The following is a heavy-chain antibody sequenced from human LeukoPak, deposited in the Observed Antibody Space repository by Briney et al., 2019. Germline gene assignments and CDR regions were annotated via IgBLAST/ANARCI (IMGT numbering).Heavy chain of an antibody. Sequence: GGSLRLSCAASGFTFSSYWMHWVRQAPGKGLVWVSRINSDGSSTIYADSVKGRFTISRDNAKNTLYLQMNSLRAEDTAVYYCARSAKYSSSSLAAPGGRTEHFQHWGQGTLVTVSS. J-gene: IGHJ1*01. CDR1: GFTFSSYW. D-gene: IGHD6-6*01. CDR3: ARSAKYSSSSLAAPGGRTEHFQH. V-gene: IGHV3-74*01. CDR2: INSDGSST.